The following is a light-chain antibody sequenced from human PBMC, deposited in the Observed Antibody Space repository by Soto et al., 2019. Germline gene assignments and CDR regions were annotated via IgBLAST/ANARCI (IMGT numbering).Light chain of an antibody. CDR3: SSFTTSYFYV. CDR1: GSDIGAYNY. CDR2: GVT. V-gene: IGLV2-14*01. J-gene: IGLJ1*01. Sequence: QSALTQPASVSGSPGQSITISCTGTGSDIGAYNYVSWYQQHPGKAPKLIICGVTHRPSGVSTRFSASKSAYTASLTISGLQAEDEADYYCSSFTTSYFYVFGPGTKVTVL.